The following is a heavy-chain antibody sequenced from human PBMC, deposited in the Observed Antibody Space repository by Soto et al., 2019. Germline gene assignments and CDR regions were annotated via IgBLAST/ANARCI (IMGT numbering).Heavy chain of an antibody. Sequence: SETLPLTCTVSGGSLTKYYWSWIRQPAGKGLEWIGRVSTSGNVVSKASLRSRLTMSVDTSKNQFSLRLTSVTAADTAVHYCARDNNDFWSLYPLAFDYWGQGALVTVSS. J-gene: IGHJ4*02. CDR1: GGSLTKYY. D-gene: IGHD3-3*01. V-gene: IGHV4-4*07. CDR2: VSTSGNV. CDR3: ARDNNDFWSLYPLAFDY.